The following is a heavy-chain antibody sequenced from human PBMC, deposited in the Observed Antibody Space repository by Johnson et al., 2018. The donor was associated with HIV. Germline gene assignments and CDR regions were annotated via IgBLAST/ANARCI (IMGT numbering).Heavy chain of an antibody. CDR1: GFTFSSYW. CDR3: AKCIWGSSLIDAFDI. Sequence: MQLVESGGGLVQPGGSLRLSCAASGFTFSSYWMHWVRQAPGKGLEWVANIQQDGSEKYYVDSVKGRFTISRDNAKNSLYLQMNSLRAEDTAVYYCAKCIWGSSLIDAFDIWGQGTMVIVSS. J-gene: IGHJ3*02. CDR2: IQQDGSEK. D-gene: IGHD6-13*01. V-gene: IGHV3-7*01.